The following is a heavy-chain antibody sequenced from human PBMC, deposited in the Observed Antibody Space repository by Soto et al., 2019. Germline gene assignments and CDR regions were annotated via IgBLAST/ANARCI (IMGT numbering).Heavy chain of an antibody. D-gene: IGHD3-3*01. CDR2: VSGGASDT. V-gene: IGHV3-23*01. CDR1: GFTFSNYA. CDR3: AKQNDFWSVYSAGLDP. Sequence: GGSLRLSCAASGFTFSNYAMSWVRQAPGRGLEWVSGVSGGASDTYYADSVKGRFTISRDNSKNTLYLQMNSLRAEDTAVYYCAKQNDFWSVYSAGLDPWGQGTLVTVSS. J-gene: IGHJ5*02.